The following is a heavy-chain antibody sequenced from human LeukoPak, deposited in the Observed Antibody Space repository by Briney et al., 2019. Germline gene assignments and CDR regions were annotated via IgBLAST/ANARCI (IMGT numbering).Heavy chain of an antibody. V-gene: IGHV1-69*13. CDR2: IIPIFGTA. Sequence: ASVKVSCKASGGTFSSYAISWVRQAPGQGLEWMGGIIPIFGTANYAQKFQGRVTITADESTSTAYMELSSLRSEDTAVYYCARDLGLGYGSGSWVDYWGQGTLVTVSS. CDR1: GGTFSSYA. CDR3: ARDLGLGYGSGSWVDY. J-gene: IGHJ4*02. D-gene: IGHD3-10*01.